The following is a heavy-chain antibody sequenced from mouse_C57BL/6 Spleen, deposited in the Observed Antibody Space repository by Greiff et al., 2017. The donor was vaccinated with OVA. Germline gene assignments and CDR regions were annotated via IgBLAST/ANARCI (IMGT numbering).Heavy chain of an antibody. V-gene: IGHV1-61*01. CDR3: ARGEGASDY. Sequence: QVHVKQPGAELVRPGSSVKLSCKASGYTFTSYWMDWVKQRPGQGLEWIGNIYPSDSETHYNQKFKDKATLTVDKSSSTAYMQLSSLTSEDSAVYYCARGEGASDYWGQGTTLTVSS. CDR2: IYPSDSET. J-gene: IGHJ2*01. CDR1: GYTFTSYW.